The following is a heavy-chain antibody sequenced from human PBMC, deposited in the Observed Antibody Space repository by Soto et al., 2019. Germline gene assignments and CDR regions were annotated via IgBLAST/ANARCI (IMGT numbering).Heavy chain of an antibody. J-gene: IGHJ6*02. CDR3: ARDRRVAARLLSYYYGMDV. D-gene: IGHD6-6*01. V-gene: IGHV1-18*04. CDR2: ISAYNGNT. CDR1: GYTFTSYC. Sequence: ASVKVSCKASGYTFTSYCISWVRQAPGQGLEWMGWISAYNGNTNYAQKLQGRVTMTTDTSTSTAYMELRSLRSDDTAVYYCARDRRVAARLLSYYYGMDVWGQGTTVTVSS.